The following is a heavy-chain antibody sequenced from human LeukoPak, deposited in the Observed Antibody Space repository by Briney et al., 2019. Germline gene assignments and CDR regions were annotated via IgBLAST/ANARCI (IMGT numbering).Heavy chain of an antibody. CDR2: FDPEDGET. D-gene: IGHD6-13*01. CDR1: GYTLTELS. J-gene: IGHJ5*02. CDR3: ATVLEQQLGYNWFDP. Sequence: ASVKVSCKVSGYTLTELSMHWVRQAPGKGLEWMGGFDPEDGETIYAQKFQGRVTMTEDTSTDTAYMELSSLRSEDTAVYYCATVLEQQLGYNWFDPWGQGTLVTVSS. V-gene: IGHV1-24*01.